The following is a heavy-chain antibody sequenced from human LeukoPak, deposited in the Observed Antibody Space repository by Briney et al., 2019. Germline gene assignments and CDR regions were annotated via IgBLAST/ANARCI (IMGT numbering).Heavy chain of an antibody. Sequence: PPGGSLRLSCAASRFTFSNYGMNWVRQAPGKGLEWVSYISDSGNTLNHADSVKGRFTISRDNAKNSLYLQMNSLRDEDTAVYYCARDTGTGSLAETFDWGQGTLVTVSS. D-gene: IGHD1-1*01. V-gene: IGHV3-48*02. J-gene: IGHJ4*02. CDR1: RFTFSNYG. CDR2: ISDSGNTL. CDR3: ARDTGTGSLAETFD.